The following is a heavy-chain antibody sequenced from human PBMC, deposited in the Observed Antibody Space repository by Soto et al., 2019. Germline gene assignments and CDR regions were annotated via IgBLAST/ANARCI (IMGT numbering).Heavy chain of an antibody. CDR3: ARGSIDCSSTSCDLRGLVVVYNFDN. J-gene: IGHJ4*02. V-gene: IGHV3-33*01. D-gene: IGHD2-2*01. CDR1: GFTFSSYG. Sequence: PGGCLRLSCAAAGFTFSSYGMHWVRQAPGKGLEWVAGIWYDGRNKNYADSVKGRFTISRDNSKSMLYLQMNSLRAEDTAVYYCARGSIDCSSTSCDLRGLVVVYNFDNWGQGTLVTVSS. CDR2: IWYDGRNK.